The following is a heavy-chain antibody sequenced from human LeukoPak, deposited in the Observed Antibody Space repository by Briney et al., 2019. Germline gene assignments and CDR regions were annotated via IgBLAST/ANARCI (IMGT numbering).Heavy chain of an antibody. D-gene: IGHD2-21*01. V-gene: IGHV4-59*12. J-gene: IGHJ6*03. CDR3: ACGVPHSYYYMDV. Sequence: ETLSLTCTVSGHSLNTCYWKWLRQPPRRGLEWIAHIYYTGSASYNPSLESRATISVDTSKNQFSLSWSSVTAAQTAVYYCACGVPHSYYYMDVWGEGTTVAVYS. CDR1: GHSLNTCY. CDR2: IYYTGSA.